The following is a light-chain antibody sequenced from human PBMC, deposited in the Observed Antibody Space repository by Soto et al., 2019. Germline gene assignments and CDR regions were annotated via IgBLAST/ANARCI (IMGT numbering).Light chain of an antibody. CDR1: QSVSISY. CDR3: QQYGSSPPT. Sequence: EIVLTQSPGTLSLSPGERATLSCRASQSVSISYLAWYQQKPGQAPRLLIYGASSRATGIPDRFSGSGSGTDFTFTISRLEPEDFAVYYCQQYGSSPPTFGQGTKVDIK. V-gene: IGKV3-20*01. CDR2: GAS. J-gene: IGKJ1*01.